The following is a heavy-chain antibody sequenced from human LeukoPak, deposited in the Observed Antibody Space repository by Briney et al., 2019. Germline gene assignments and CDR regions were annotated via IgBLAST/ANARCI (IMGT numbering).Heavy chain of an antibody. Sequence: PSETLSLTCTVSGGSINSSSYYWGWIRQPPGKGLEWIGSIYYSGSTYYNPSLKSRVTISVDTSKNQFSLKLSSVTAADTAVYYCARGLAQYSSGQPFDYWGQGTLVTVSS. CDR1: GGSINSSSYY. J-gene: IGHJ4*02. D-gene: IGHD6-19*01. V-gene: IGHV4-39*07. CDR3: ARGLAQYSSGQPFDY. CDR2: IYYSGST.